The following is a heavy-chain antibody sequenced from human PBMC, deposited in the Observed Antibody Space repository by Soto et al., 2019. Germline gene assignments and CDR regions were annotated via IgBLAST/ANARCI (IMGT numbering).Heavy chain of an antibody. J-gene: IGHJ6*02. V-gene: IGHV4-30-4*01. CDR1: GGSISSGDYY. CDR3: ARAWGQLPYYYYYGMDV. Sequence: QVQLQESGPGLVKPSQTLSLTCTVSGGSISSGDYYWSWIRQPPGKGLEWIGYIYYSGSTYYNPSLKSRLTISLDTSKTQFSLRLSSVTAADTAVYYCARAWGQLPYYYYYGMDVWGQGTTVTVSS. CDR2: IYYSGST. D-gene: IGHD3-16*01.